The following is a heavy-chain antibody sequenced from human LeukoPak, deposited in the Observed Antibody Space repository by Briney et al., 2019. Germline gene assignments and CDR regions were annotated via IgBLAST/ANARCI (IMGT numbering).Heavy chain of an antibody. CDR2: IYYSGST. D-gene: IGHD2-2*02. CDR1: GGSISSSSYY. CDR3: ARDGGVPAARPRTWQGWFDP. J-gene: IGHJ5*02. V-gene: IGHV4-39*07. Sequence: SETLSLTCTVSGGSISSSSYYWGWIRQPPGKGLEWIGSIYYSGSTYYNPSLKSRVTISVHRSKNQFSLKLSSVTAADTAVYYCARDGGVPAARPRTWQGWFDPWGQGTLVTVSS.